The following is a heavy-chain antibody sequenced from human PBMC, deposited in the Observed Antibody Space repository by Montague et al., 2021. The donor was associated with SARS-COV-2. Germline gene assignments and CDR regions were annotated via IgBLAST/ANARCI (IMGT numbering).Heavy chain of an antibody. CDR1: GFTFSTSS. Sequence: SLRLSCAASGFTFSTSSMNWVRQTPGKRPEWVSAISSGSAYIYYSDSVKGRFTISRDDAENSLYLQKTSLRVEDTAVYYCSRDSGEQLVRDWGQGTLVTVST. V-gene: IGHV3-21*01. CDR3: SRDSGEQLVRD. D-gene: IGHD6-6*01. CDR2: ISSGSAYI. J-gene: IGHJ4*02.